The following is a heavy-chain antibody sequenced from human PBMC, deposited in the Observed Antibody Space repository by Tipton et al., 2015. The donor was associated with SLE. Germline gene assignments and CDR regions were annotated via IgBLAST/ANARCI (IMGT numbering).Heavy chain of an antibody. CDR3: ARDLKLYKDFWTGLLMDV. V-gene: IGHV3-74*01. J-gene: IGHJ6*04. CDR2: ISWNNGNI. Sequence: GSLRLSCAASGFTFSSYWMHWVRQVPGKGLVWVSVISWNNGNIGYAGSVKGRFTISRDNSQNTLYLQMNSLRAEDTAVYYCARDLKLYKDFWTGLLMDVWGKGTTVTVSA. D-gene: IGHD3/OR15-3a*01. CDR1: GFTFSSYW.